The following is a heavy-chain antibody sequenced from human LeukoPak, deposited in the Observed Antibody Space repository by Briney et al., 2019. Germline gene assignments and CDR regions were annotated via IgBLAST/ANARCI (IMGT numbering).Heavy chain of an antibody. V-gene: IGHV1-8*01. CDR1: VYTFTSYD. J-gene: IGHJ4*02. D-gene: IGHD3-22*01. CDR3: AIKLSSGGY. CDR2: VCPNSANT. Sequence: ASVKVSCKASVYTFTSYDVNWVRQATGQGLAGMGWVCPNSANTAYAQKCQGRVTMTRNTSISTAYMELSSLRSEDTAVYYCAIKLSSGGYWGQGTLVTVSS.